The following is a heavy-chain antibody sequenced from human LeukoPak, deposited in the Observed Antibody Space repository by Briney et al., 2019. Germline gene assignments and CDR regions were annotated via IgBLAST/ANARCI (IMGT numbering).Heavy chain of an antibody. J-gene: IGHJ6*02. CDR2: ISAYNGNT. D-gene: IGHD1-26*01. CDR3: ARDGTPYYYYGMDV. CDR1: GYTFTSYG. Sequence: ASVKVSFKASGYTFTSYGISWVRQAPGQGLEWMGWISAYNGNTNYAQKLQGRVTMTTDTSTSTAYMELRSLRSDDTAVYYCARDGTPYYYYGMDVWGQGTTVTVSS. V-gene: IGHV1-18*01.